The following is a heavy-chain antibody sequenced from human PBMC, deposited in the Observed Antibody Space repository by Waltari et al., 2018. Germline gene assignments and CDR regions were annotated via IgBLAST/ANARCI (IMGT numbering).Heavy chain of an antibody. J-gene: IGHJ4*02. D-gene: IGHD6-6*01. CDR3: ASPGYSSSRREDY. Sequence: QVQLQQWGAGLLKPSETLSFTCAVYGGSFSGYYWSWIRQPPGKGLEWIGEINQSGSTNYDPSLKSRVTISVDTSKNQFSLKLSSVTAADTAVYYCASPGYSSSRREDYWGQGTLVTVSS. CDR1: GGSFSGYY. V-gene: IGHV4-34*01. CDR2: INQSGST.